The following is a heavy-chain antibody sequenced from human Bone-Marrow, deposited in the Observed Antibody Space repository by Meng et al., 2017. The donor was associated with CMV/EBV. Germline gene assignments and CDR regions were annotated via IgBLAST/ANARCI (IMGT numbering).Heavy chain of an antibody. CDR2: INPSGGST. Sequence: ASVKVSCKASGGTFSSYAINWVRQAPGQGLEWMGIINPSGGSTSYAQKFQGRVTMTRDTSTSTVYMELSSLRSEDTAVYYCARVYSSGWYYYYYGMDVWGQGTTVTVSS. CDR1: GGTFSSYA. V-gene: IGHV1-46*01. D-gene: IGHD6-19*01. CDR3: ARVYSSGWYYYYYGMDV. J-gene: IGHJ6*02.